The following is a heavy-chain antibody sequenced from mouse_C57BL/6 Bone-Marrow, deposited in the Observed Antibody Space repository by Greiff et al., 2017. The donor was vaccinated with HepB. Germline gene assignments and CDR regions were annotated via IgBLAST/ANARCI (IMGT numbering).Heavy chain of an antibody. CDR1: GYTFTSYW. CDR3: AIYYDYDGSHYYAMDY. D-gene: IGHD2-4*01. J-gene: IGHJ4*01. Sequence: QVQLQQSGTELVKPGASVKLSCKASGYTFTSYWMHWVKQRPGQGLEWIGNINPSNGGTNYNEKFKSKATLTVDKSSSTAYMQLSSLTSEDSAVYYCAIYYDYDGSHYYAMDYWGQGTSVTVSS. V-gene: IGHV1-53*01. CDR2: INPSNGGT.